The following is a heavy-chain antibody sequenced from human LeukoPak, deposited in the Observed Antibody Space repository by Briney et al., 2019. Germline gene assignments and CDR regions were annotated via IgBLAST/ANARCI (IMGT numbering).Heavy chain of an antibody. CDR1: GFTFSDYR. CDR3: ARAGYCSSTSCYRDSDAFDI. V-gene: IGHV3-48*01. Sequence: AGGSLRLSCVVSGFTFSDYRMNWVRQASGKGLEWVSYISSSSSTIYYADSVKGRFTISRDNAKNSLYLQMNSLRAEDTAVYYCARAGYCSSTSCYRDSDAFDIWGQGTMVTVSS. D-gene: IGHD2-2*02. CDR2: ISSSSSTI. J-gene: IGHJ3*02.